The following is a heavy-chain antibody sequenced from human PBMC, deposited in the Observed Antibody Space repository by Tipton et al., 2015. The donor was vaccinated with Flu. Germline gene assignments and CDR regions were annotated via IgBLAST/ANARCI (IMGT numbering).Heavy chain of an antibody. CDR3: ARGGATGEDYFDY. D-gene: IGHD5-12*01. V-gene: IGHV4-31*03. CDR1: GGSISSGGYY. J-gene: IGHJ4*02. Sequence: TLSLTCTVSGGSISSGGYYWSWIRQHPGKGLECIRYIHYSGSTYYNPSLKSRVTISVDTSKNQSSLKLSSVTAADTAVYYCARGGATGEDYFDYWGQGTLVTVSS. CDR2: IHYSGST.